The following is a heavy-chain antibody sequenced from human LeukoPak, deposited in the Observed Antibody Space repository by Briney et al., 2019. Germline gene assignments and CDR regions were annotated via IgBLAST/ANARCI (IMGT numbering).Heavy chain of an antibody. Sequence: GGSLRLSCAASGFTFSSYAMSWVRQAPGKGLEWVSGISWNSGSIGYADSVKGRFTISRDNAKNSLYLQMNSLRSEDTAVYYCARSQQYYFDYWGQGTLVTVSS. D-gene: IGHD4-11*01. CDR1: GFTFSSYA. J-gene: IGHJ4*02. V-gene: IGHV3-20*04. CDR2: ISWNSGSI. CDR3: ARSQQYYFDY.